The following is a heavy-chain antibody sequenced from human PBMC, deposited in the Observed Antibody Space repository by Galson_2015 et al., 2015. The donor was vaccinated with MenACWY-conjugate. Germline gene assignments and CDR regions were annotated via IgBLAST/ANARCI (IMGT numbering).Heavy chain of an antibody. Sequence: SLRLSCAASGFTFSTYAISRVRRAPGKGLEWVSTISGVIGTTYQADSVKGRFTISRDDSKNTLYLQMNNLRAEDTALYICAKADKQTCYGATCYYFDSWGQGTLVTVSS. CDR2: ISGVIGTT. CDR1: GFTFSTYA. CDR3: AKADKQTCYGATCYYFDS. V-gene: IGHV3-23*01. D-gene: IGHD4/OR15-4a*01. J-gene: IGHJ4*02.